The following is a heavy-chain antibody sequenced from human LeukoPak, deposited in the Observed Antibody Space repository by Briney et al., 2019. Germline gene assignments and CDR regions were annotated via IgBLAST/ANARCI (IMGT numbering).Heavy chain of an antibody. J-gene: IGHJ5*02. D-gene: IGHD2-2*01. V-gene: IGHV3-53*01. CDR2: IYNTGST. Sequence: GGSLILSCAASGFTVSTNYMSWVRQAPGKGLEWVSGIYNTGSTFYADSVKGRFAISRDDSKNTLYLQMNSLRADDTAVYYCAREGGRGYCSTTGCSLASWGRGTLVTVSS. CDR3: AREGGRGYCSTTGCSLAS. CDR1: GFTVSTNY.